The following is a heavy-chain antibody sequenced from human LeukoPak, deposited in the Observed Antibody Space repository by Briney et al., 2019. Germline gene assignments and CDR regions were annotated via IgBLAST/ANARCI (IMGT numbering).Heavy chain of an antibody. CDR2: ISSSSSYI. D-gene: IGHD3-22*01. CDR1: GFTFSSYG. Sequence: GGSLRLSCAASGFTFSSYGMHWVRQAPGKGLEWVSSISSSSSYIYYADSVKGRFTISRDNAKNSLYLQMNSLRAEDTAVYYCARDKSSMITGGYWGQGTLVTVSS. V-gene: IGHV3-21*01. CDR3: ARDKSSMITGGY. J-gene: IGHJ4*02.